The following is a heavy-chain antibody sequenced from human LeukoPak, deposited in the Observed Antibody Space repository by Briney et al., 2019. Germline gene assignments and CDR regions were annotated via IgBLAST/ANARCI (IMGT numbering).Heavy chain of an antibody. D-gene: IGHD6-13*01. J-gene: IGHJ4*02. CDR3: AKPPYSSSWFPFDY. CDR1: GFTFSAHS. Sequence: GGSLRLSCAASGFTFSAHSMTWVRQAPGKGLEWVSGISASGDATFYADSVKGRFTISRDNSKNTLYLQMNSLRAEDTAVYYCAKPPYSSSWFPFDYWGQGTLVTVSS. CDR2: ISASGDAT. V-gene: IGHV3-23*01.